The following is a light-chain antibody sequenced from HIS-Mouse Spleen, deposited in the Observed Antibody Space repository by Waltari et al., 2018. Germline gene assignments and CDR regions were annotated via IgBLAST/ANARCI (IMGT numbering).Light chain of an antibody. V-gene: IGLV3-21*03. CDR1: NIGIKS. CDR3: QVWDSSSDHVV. J-gene: IGLJ2*01. Sequence: SYVLTQPPSVSVAPGKTARLTCGGNNIGIKSVQWYQQKPGQAPVLVLYDDSDRPSGIPERFSGSNSGNTATLTISRVEAGDEADYYCQVWDSSSDHVVFGGGTKLTVL. CDR2: DDS.